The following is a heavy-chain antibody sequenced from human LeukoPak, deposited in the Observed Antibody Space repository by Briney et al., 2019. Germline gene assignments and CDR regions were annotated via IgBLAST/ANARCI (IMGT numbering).Heavy chain of an antibody. CDR1: GFIFSSYS. Sequence: GSLRLSCAASGFIFSSYSMNWVRQAPGKGLEWVSSISSSSNYIYYADSVKGRFTASRDNAKNSLYLQMNSLRAEDTAVYYCAKTYEGIAAAGTGFIDYWGQGTLVTVSS. CDR2: ISSSSNYI. D-gene: IGHD6-13*01. V-gene: IGHV3-21*01. J-gene: IGHJ4*02. CDR3: AKTYEGIAAAGTGFIDY.